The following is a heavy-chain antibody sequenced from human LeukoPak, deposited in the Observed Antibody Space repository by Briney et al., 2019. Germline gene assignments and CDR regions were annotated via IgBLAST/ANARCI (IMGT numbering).Heavy chain of an antibody. D-gene: IGHD6-19*01. CDR2: ISSYNGNT. CDR3: ARRVAVARRDAFDI. J-gene: IGHJ3*02. CDR1: GYTFTSYG. V-gene: IGHV1-18*01. Sequence: ASVKVSSKASGYTFTSYGISWVRQAPGQGLEWMGWISSYNGNTNYAQKLQGRVTTSTDTSTGTAYMELRSLRSDDTAVYYCARRVAVARRDAFDIWGQGTMVTVSS.